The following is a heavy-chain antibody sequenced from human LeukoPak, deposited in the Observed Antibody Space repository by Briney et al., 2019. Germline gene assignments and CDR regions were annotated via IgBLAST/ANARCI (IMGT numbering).Heavy chain of an antibody. CDR3: AKDSSGWYHWFDP. CDR2: ISGSGGST. J-gene: IGHJ5*02. V-gene: IGHV3-23*01. Sequence: GGSLRLSCAASGFTFSSYAMSWVRQAPGKGLEWVSGISGSGGSTNYADSVKGRFTISRDNSKNTLYLQMNSLRAEDTALYYCAKDSSGWYHWFDPWGKGTLVTVSS. CDR1: GFTFSSYA. D-gene: IGHD6-19*01.